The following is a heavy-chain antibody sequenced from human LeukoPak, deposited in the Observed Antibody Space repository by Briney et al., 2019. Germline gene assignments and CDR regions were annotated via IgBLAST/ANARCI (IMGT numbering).Heavy chain of an antibody. CDR1: GGSISTYY. CDR3: ARDRGSYREFDY. Sequence: SETLSLTCTVSGGSISTYYWSWIRQPAGRGLEWIGRISISGSTNYNASLKSRVTMSVVTSKNQFSLKLNSVTAADTAVYYCARDRGSYREFDYWGQGTLVTVSS. D-gene: IGHD1-26*01. V-gene: IGHV4-4*07. CDR2: ISISGST. J-gene: IGHJ4*02.